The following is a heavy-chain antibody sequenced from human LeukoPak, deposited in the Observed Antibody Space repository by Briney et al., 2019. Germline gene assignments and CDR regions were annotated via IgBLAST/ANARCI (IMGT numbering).Heavy chain of an antibody. V-gene: IGHV1-3*01. D-gene: IGHD1-26*01. CDR1: GYSFGTYT. J-gene: IGHJ4*02. CDR3: ARDRFRSTFWDY. Sequence: EASVKVSCTGSGYSFGTYTMHWVRQAPGQRPEWMGWINAGNGNTEYSHKFQGRLTITRDASASIAYMELSSLRSEDTAVYFCARDRFRSTFWDYWGQGTLVTVSS. CDR2: INAGNGNT.